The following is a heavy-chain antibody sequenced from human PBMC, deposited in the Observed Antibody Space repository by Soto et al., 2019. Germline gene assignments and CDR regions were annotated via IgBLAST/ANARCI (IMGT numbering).Heavy chain of an antibody. Sequence: QVQLVQSGAEVKKPGSSVKVSCEASGGTFSSYAISWVRQAPGQGLEWMGGIIPIFGTANYAQKFQGRVTITADESTSTAYMELSSLRSEDTAVYYCARGGGVVVPAANHYYYYGMDVWGQGTTVTVSS. D-gene: IGHD2-2*01. V-gene: IGHV1-69*01. J-gene: IGHJ6*02. CDR2: IIPIFGTA. CDR1: GGTFSSYA. CDR3: ARGGGVVVPAANHYYYYGMDV.